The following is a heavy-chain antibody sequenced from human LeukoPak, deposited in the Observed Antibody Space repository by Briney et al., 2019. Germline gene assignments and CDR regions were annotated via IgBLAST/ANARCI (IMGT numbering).Heavy chain of an antibody. D-gene: IGHD3-10*01. CDR1: GGSFSDYY. V-gene: IGHV4-34*01. CDR2: INHSGTT. Sequence: PSETLSLTCAGYGGSFSDYYWNWLRQSPGKGLEWIGEINHSGTTNYNPSLKSRVTISVDTSKNQFSLRLSSVTAADTAVYYCVRQSLIRITMVRGVTNWFDPWGQGTLVTVSS. J-gene: IGHJ5*02. CDR3: VRQSLIRITMVRGVTNWFDP.